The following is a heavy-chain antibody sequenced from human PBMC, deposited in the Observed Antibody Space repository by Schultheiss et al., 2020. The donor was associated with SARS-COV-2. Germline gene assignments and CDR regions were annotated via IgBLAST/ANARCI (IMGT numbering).Heavy chain of an antibody. CDR2: INPNSGGT. V-gene: IGHV1-2*02. D-gene: IGHD3-10*01. J-gene: IGHJ4*02. CDR3: ARDLYGSGSYNY. Sequence: ASVSSCKASGYTFTGYYMHWVRQAPGQGLEWMGWINPNSGGTNYAQKFQGRVTMTRDTSISTAYMELSRLRSDDTAVYYCARDLYGSGSYNYWGQGTLVTVSS. CDR1: GYTFTGYY.